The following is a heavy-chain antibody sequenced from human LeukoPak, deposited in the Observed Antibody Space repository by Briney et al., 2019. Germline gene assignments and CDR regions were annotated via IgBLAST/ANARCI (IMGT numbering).Heavy chain of an antibody. CDR3: ARGLGSSRSGY. J-gene: IGHJ4*02. V-gene: IGHV4-39*07. CDR1: GGSIGSSTYY. CDR2: IYYSGNT. D-gene: IGHD3-3*01. Sequence: SETLSLTCTVSGGSIGSSTYYWGWIRQPPGKGLEWIGSIYYSGNTYYNPSLKSRVTISVDTSKNQFSLKLSSVTAADTAVYYCARGLGSSRSGYWGQGTLVTVSS.